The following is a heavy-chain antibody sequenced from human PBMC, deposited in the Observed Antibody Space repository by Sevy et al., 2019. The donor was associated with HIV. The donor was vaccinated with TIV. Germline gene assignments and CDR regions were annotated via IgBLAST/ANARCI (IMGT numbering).Heavy chain of an antibody. CDR2: IGVYNGNE. V-gene: IGHV1-18*01. J-gene: IGHJ4*02. D-gene: IGHD3-10*01. Sequence: ASVKVSCKTSGYNFASYGITWVRQAPGQGLEWMGWIGVYNGNENSAQNLQARFTMTTDTATSTAYMELTSLRSDDTAVYYCARVPTYYYGSATYFDYWGQGTLVTVSS. CDR1: GYNFASYG. CDR3: ARVPTYYYGSATYFDY.